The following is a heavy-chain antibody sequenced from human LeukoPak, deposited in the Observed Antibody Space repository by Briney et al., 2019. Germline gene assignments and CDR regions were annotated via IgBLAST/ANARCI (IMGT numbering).Heavy chain of an antibody. CDR3: ARDRH. J-gene: IGHJ4*02. CDR2: IYHSGST. V-gene: IGHV4-38-2*02. Sequence: SETLSLTCTVSGYSISSGSYWGWIRQPPGKGLEWIGSIYHSGSTYYNPSLKSRVTISVDTSKNQFSLKLSSVTAADTAVYYCARDRHWGQGTLVTVSS. CDR1: GYSISSGSY.